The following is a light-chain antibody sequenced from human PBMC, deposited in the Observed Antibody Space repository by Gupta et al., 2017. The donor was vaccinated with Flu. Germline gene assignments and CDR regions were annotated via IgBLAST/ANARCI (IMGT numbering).Light chain of an antibody. CDR3: QQSYSTPHT. J-gene: IGKJ2*01. Sequence: PSSLSASVGDRVTITCRASQSISSYLNWYQQKPGKAPKLLIYAASSLQSGVPSRFRGSGSGTDFTLTISSLQPEDFATYYCQQSYSTPHTFGQGTKLEIK. V-gene: IGKV1-39*01. CDR2: AAS. CDR1: QSISSY.